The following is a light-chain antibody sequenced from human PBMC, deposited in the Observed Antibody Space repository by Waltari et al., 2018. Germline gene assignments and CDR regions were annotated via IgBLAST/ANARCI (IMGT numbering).Light chain of an antibody. CDR1: ALAKQY. Sequence: SYELTQPSSVSVSPGQTATITCSGDALAKQYCRWFPQKPGPAPGLVIYKDNERPSGIPERFSGSTSGTTVTVTSSGAQVEYEADYSCYSPADNNLGVFGGVTKLTVL. CDR3: YSPADNNLGV. J-gene: IGLJ3*02. CDR2: KDN. V-gene: IGLV3-27*01.